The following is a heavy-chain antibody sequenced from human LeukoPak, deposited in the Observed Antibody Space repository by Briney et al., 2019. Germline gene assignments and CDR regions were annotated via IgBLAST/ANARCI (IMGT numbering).Heavy chain of an antibody. V-gene: IGHV5-51*01. J-gene: IGHJ4*02. CDR2: IYAGDSDT. Sequence: GESLKISCKASGYSFTTYWSGWVRQMPGKGLEWMGIIYAGDSDTRYSPSFQGQVTISADKSITTAYLQWSSLKASDTAMYYCARRFRRGSNWAFDYWGQGTLVTVSS. CDR1: GYSFTTYW. CDR3: ARRFRRGSNWAFDY. D-gene: IGHD7-27*01.